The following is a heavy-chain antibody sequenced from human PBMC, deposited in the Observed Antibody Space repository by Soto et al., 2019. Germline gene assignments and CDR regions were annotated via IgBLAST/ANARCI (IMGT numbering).Heavy chain of an antibody. CDR1: GGTFSSYA. D-gene: IGHD2-21*02. V-gene: IGHV1-69*13. CDR2: IIPIFGTA. Sequence: SVKVSCNASGGTFSSYAISWVRQAPGQGLEWMGGIIPIFGTANYAQKFQGRVTITADESTSTAYMELSSLRSEDTAVYYCARAGCDYCGGDYYFDYWGQGTLVTVSS. J-gene: IGHJ4*02. CDR3: ARAGCDYCGGDYYFDY.